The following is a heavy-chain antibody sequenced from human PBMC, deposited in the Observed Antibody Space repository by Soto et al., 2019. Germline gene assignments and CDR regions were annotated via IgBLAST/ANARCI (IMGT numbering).Heavy chain of an antibody. V-gene: IGHV3-49*03. Sequence: GGSLRLSCTASGFTFGDYAMSWFRQAPGKGLEWVGFIRRNAYGGTTDYAASVEGRFTISRDDSKSIAYLQMNSLRTEDTALYYCTRASSLDFDFWGQGTLVTVSS. D-gene: IGHD3-16*01. CDR1: GFTFGDYA. CDR2: IRRNAYGGTT. CDR3: TRASSLDFDF. J-gene: IGHJ4*02.